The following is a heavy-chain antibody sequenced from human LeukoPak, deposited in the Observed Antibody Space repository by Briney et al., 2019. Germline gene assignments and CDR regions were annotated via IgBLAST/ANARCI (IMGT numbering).Heavy chain of an antibody. CDR2: ISGSGGST. V-gene: IGHV3-23*01. CDR1: GFTFSSYA. D-gene: IGHD3-3*01. Sequence: GGSLRLSCAASGFTFSSYAMSWVRQAPGKGLEWVSAISGSGGSTYYADSVKGRFTISRDNSKNTLYLQMNSLRAEDTAVYYCAKAALRFLEWLLPLRYFQHWGQGTLVTVSS. CDR3: AKAALRFLEWLLPLRYFQH. J-gene: IGHJ1*01.